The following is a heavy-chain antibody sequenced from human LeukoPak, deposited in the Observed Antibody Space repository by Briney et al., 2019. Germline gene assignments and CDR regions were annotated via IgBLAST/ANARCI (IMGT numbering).Heavy chain of an antibody. CDR2: ISYDGSNK. CDR1: GCTFSSYA. J-gene: IGHJ4*02. D-gene: IGHD2-15*01. Sequence: GRSLRLSCAASGCTFSSYAMHRVRQAPGKGLEWVAVISYDGSNKYYADSVKGRFTISRDNSKNTLYLQMNSLRAEDTAVYYCAMEQRKYSAGFTIDYWGQGTLVTVSS. CDR3: AMEQRKYSAGFTIDY. V-gene: IGHV3-30-3*01.